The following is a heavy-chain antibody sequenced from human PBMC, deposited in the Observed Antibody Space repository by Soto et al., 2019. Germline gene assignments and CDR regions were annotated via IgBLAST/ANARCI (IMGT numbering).Heavy chain of an antibody. CDR1: GFTFSNFG. J-gene: IGHJ4*02. Sequence: QVQVVESGGGVVQPGRSLRLSCAASGFTFSNFGMHWVRQAPGKGLEWVAAISSDGSDKYYLDSVKGRFIISRDNSKNPLFLQMNSLRVEDSAVYYCVRGSDVARQELDYWGQGNLVTVSS. D-gene: IGHD2-15*01. CDR2: ISSDGSDK. CDR3: VRGSDVARQELDY. V-gene: IGHV3-30*03.